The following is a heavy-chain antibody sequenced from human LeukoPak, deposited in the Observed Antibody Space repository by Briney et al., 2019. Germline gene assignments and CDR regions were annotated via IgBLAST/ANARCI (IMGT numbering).Heavy chain of an antibody. V-gene: IGHV4-59*01. CDR2: VYYTGST. CDR1: GGSISTYY. CDR3: ARRVASRPVYCFDY. J-gene: IGHJ4*02. Sequence: PSEPLSLTCTASGGSISTYYWSWIRQPPGKGLEWIGYVYYTGSTNYNPSLKSRVTISLDTSKNQFSLKLSSVTAADTAIYYCARRVASRPVYCFDYWGQGKLVTVSS. D-gene: IGHD2-15*01.